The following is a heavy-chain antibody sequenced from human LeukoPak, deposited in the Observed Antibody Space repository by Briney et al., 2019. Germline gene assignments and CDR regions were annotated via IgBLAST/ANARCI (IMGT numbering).Heavy chain of an antibody. V-gene: IGHV1-2*06. CDR2: INPNSGGT. D-gene: IGHD6-25*01. CDR3: ARAGRSGRTFDY. CDR1: GYSFTDYY. J-gene: IGHJ4*02. Sequence: GASVKVSCKASGYSFTDYYMHWVRQAPGQGLEWMGRINPNSGGTNYAQKFQGRVTMTRDTSISTAYMELSRLRSDDTAVYYCARAGRSGRTFDYWGQGTLVTVSS.